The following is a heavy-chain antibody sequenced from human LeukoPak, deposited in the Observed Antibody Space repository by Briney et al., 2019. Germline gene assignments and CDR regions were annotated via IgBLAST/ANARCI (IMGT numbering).Heavy chain of an antibody. J-gene: IGHJ6*02. V-gene: IGHV4-4*07. D-gene: IGHD6-19*01. CDR2: IYTSGST. Sequence: PSETLSLTCTVSGGSISSYYWSWIRQPAGKGLEWVGRIYTSGSTNYNPSLKSRVTMSVDTPKNQFSLKLSSVTAADTAVYYCARGGSSGWYTYYYYGMDVWGQGTTVTVSS. CDR1: GGSISSYY. CDR3: ARGGSSGWYTYYYYGMDV.